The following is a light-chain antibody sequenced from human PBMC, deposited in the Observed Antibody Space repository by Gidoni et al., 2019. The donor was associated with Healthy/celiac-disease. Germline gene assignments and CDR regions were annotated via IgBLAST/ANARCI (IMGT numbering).Light chain of an antibody. V-gene: IGKV3-15*01. Sequence: EIVMTHSPATLSVSPGERATLSCRASQSVSSNLAWYQQKPGQAPRLLIYGASTRATGIPARFSGSGSGTEFTLTISSLQSEDFAVYYCQQYNNWQGTFGQGTKVEIK. CDR1: QSVSSN. J-gene: IGKJ1*01. CDR2: GAS. CDR3: QQYNNWQGT.